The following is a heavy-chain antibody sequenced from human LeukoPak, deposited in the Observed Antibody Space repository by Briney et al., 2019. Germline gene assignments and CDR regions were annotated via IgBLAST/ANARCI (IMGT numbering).Heavy chain of an antibody. Sequence: GGSLRLSCAASGFTFSSYWMHWVRQAPGKGLLGVSRINDDGSSTTYADSLKGRFTISRDNAKNTPYMQMNSPRAEHTAVYHCAREARDHGGNAFDYWGQGTLLTVSS. CDR2: INDDGSST. V-gene: IGHV3-74*01. CDR3: AREARDHGGNAFDY. CDR1: GFTFSSYW. D-gene: IGHD4/OR15-4a*01. J-gene: IGHJ4*02.